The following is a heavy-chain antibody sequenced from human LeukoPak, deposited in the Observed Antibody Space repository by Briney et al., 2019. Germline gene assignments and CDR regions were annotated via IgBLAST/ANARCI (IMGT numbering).Heavy chain of an antibody. D-gene: IGHD3-10*01. CDR1: GYTFTSYG. CDR2: ISAYNGNT. Sequence: ASVKVSCKASGYTFTSYGISWVRQAPGQGLEWMGWISAYNGNTNYAQKLQGRVTMTTDTSTSTAYMELRSLRSDDTAVYYCARGSKLLWFGELFLQTSYNWFDPWGQGTLVTVSS. CDR3: ARGSKLLWFGELFLQTSYNWFDP. J-gene: IGHJ5*02. V-gene: IGHV1-18*01.